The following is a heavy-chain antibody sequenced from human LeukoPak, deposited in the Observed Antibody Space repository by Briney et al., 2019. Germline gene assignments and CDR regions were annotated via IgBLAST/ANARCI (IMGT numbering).Heavy chain of an antibody. V-gene: IGHV4-59*01. Sequence: SETLSLTCTVSGGSISSYYWSWIRQPPGKGLEWIGYIYYSGSTYYNPSLKSRVTISVDTSKNQFSLKLSSVTAADTAVYYCAVSSTMVRGVDYWGQGTLVTVSS. CDR2: IYYSGST. CDR1: GGSISSYY. D-gene: IGHD3-10*01. J-gene: IGHJ4*02. CDR3: AVSSTMVRGVDY.